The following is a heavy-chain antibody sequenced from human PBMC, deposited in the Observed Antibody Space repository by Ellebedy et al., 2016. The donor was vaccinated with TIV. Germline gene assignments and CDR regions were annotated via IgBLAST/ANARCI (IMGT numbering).Heavy chain of an antibody. CDR3: ARLLYYDDSSGYSHWYFDL. Sequence: ASVKVSCKASGYTFTGYYMHWVRQAPGQGLEWMGWINHNSGGTNYAQKFQGRVNMTRDTSISTAYMEMSRLRSDDTAVYYCARLLYYDDSSGYSHWYFDLWGRGTLVTVSS. CDR1: GYTFTGYY. CDR2: INHNSGGT. V-gene: IGHV1-2*02. D-gene: IGHD3-22*01. J-gene: IGHJ2*01.